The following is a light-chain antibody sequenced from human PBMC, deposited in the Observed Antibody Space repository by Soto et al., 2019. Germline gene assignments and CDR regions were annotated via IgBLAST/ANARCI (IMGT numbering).Light chain of an antibody. CDR2: VAT. V-gene: IGKV1-39*01. CDR1: QNIYNY. J-gene: IGKJ2*01. CDR3: QKTYTAPRT. Sequence: DIQMTQSPSYLPTSVGDRVTITCRASQNIYNYVTWYQQKPGKAPRLLVFVATRVQNGIKARFSGTGSETDFTLTINDVQPEDFATYFCQKTYTAPRTFGQGTTLEI.